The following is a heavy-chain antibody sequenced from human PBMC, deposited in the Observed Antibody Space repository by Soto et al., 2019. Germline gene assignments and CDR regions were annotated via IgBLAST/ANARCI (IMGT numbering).Heavy chain of an antibody. J-gene: IGHJ4*02. V-gene: IGHV3-7*01. CDR2: IKQDGSEK. Sequence: GGSLRLSCAASGFTFSSYWMSWVRQAPGKGLEWVANIKQDGSEKYYVDSVKGRFTISRDNAKNSLYLQMNSLRAEDTAVYYCAREIPYGDYGFDYWGQGTLVTVSS. CDR3: AREIPYGDYGFDY. CDR1: GFTFSSYW. D-gene: IGHD4-17*01.